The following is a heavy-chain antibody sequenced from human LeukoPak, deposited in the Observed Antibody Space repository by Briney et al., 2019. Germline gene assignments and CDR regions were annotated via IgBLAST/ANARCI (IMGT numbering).Heavy chain of an antibody. CDR1: GFTFSSYA. Sequence: GGSLRLSCVASGFTFSSYAMSWVRQAAGKGLEWVSSTSSSGETTYYADSVKDRFTISRDNSRNTLYLQMNSLGAEDTAVYYCAKDRPNYYGTNGHYYRRDGDCWGQGTLVTVSS. CDR2: TSSSGETT. V-gene: IGHV3-23*01. D-gene: IGHD3-22*01. CDR3: AKDRPNYYGTNGHYYRRDGDC. J-gene: IGHJ4*02.